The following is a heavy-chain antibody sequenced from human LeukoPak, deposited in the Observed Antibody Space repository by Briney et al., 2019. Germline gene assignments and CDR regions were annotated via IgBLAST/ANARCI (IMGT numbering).Heavy chain of an antibody. CDR1: GFTVSSNY. J-gene: IGHJ4*02. CDR3: AKSVVLAYYFDY. Sequence: PGGSLRLSCAASGFTVSSNYMSWVRQAPGKGLQWVSVIYSGGSTYYADSVKGRFTISRDNSKNTLYLQMNSLRAEDTAVYYCAKSVVLAYYFDYWGQGILVTVSS. CDR2: IYSGGST. V-gene: IGHV3-53*01.